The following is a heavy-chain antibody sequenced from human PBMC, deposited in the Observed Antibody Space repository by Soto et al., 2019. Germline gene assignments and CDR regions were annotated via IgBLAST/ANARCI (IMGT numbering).Heavy chain of an antibody. D-gene: IGHD1-1*01. J-gene: IGHJ5*01. Sequence: QVQLLESGGDVVQPGRSLRLSCEGSGFIFRTYGMHWVRQAPGKGLEWVAGRWHDGSERHYEDSVRDRFTISRDKSKNIVYLQMNSLKPADTATYYCARSRDAYNHGYSWGHGTLVTVSS. CDR3: ARSRDAYNHGYS. CDR1: GFIFRTYG. V-gene: IGHV3-33*01. CDR2: RWHDGSER.